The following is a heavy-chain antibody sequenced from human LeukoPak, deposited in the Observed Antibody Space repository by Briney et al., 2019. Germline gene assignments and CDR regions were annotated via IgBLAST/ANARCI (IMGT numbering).Heavy chain of an antibody. CDR2: IYISGSP. J-gene: IGHJ2*01. CDR3: ARVSSSWYQDWYFDR. D-gene: IGHD6-13*01. Sequence: SETLSLTCTVSGGSISSHDWTWIRQPAGKGLEWLGRIYISGSPNYNPSLKSRVTMSVDTSKNQFSLKLTSVTAADTAVYYCARVSSSWYQDWYFDRWGRGTLVTVSS. V-gene: IGHV4-4*07. CDR1: GGSISSHD.